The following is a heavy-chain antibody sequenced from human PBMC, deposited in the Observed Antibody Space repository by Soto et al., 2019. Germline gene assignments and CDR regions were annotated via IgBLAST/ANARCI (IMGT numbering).Heavy chain of an antibody. CDR3: ARLAFITGTPTNDY. CDR2: IIPIFGTA. J-gene: IGHJ4*02. CDR1: GGTFSSYA. Sequence: SVKVSCKASGGTFSSYAISWVRQAPGQGLEWKGGIIPIFGTANYAQKFQGRVTITADESTSTAYMELSSLRSEDTAVYYRARLAFITGTPTNDYWGQGTLVTVSS. V-gene: IGHV1-69*13. D-gene: IGHD1-20*01.